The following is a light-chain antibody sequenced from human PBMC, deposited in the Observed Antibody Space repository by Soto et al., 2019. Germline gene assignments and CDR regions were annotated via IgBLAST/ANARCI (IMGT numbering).Light chain of an antibody. V-gene: IGKV3-20*01. Sequence: SPGTLSLSPGERATLSCRASQSVSSSYLAWYQQKPGQAPRLLIYGASSRATGIPDGFSGSGSGTDFTLTISRLEPEDFAVYYCQQYGSSLFTFGQGTRLEIK. J-gene: IGKJ5*01. CDR1: QSVSSSY. CDR2: GAS. CDR3: QQYGSSLFT.